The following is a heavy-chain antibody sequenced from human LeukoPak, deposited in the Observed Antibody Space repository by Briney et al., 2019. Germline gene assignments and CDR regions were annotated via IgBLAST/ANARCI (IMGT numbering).Heavy chain of an antibody. CDR1: GDSISSYY. CDR3: ARERCSSCCFDY. CDR2: IYYSGST. Sequence: PSETLSLPCTVSGDSISSYYWSWIRQPPGEGLEWIGYIYYSGSTNYNPSLQSRVTISVDTSKNQFSLKLSSVTAADTAVYYCARERCSSCCFDYWGQGTLVTVSS. J-gene: IGHJ4*02. V-gene: IGHV4-59*01. D-gene: IGHD6-13*01.